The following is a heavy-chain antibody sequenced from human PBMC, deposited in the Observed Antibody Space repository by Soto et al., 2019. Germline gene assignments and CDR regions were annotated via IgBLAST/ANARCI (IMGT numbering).Heavy chain of an antibody. D-gene: IGHD2-15*01. V-gene: IGHV4-39*01. CDR1: GVSLNSGHYY. CDR2: VYYDEST. CDR3: GKVLIGATRHADVDS. J-gene: IGHJ4*02. Sequence: PSETLFLTCSVSGVSLNSGHYYWVWVRQSPGKGLAWIASVYYDESTYYNPSLKSRVTISIDKPRNQFSLTLKSVTAADTAVYYCGKVLIGATRHADVDSWGQGARVTV.